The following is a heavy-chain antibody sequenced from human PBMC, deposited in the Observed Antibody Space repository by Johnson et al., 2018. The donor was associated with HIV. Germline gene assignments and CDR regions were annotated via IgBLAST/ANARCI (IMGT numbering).Heavy chain of an antibody. D-gene: IGHD6-6*01. V-gene: IGHV3-20*04. CDR1: GFTFDDYG. CDR3: ARAPPGYSSSSGNVFDF. Sequence: VQLVESGGGVVRPGGSLRLSCAASGFTFDDYGMRWVRQAPGKGLEWVSGINWNGGSTGYADSVKGRFPISRDNAKNSLCLQMISLRAEDTAVYYCARAPPGYSSSSGNVFDFWGQGTMVTVSS. J-gene: IGHJ3*01. CDR2: INWNGGST.